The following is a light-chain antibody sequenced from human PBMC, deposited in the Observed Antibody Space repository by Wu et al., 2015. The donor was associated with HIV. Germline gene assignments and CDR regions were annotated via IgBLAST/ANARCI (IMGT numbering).Light chain of an antibody. CDR3: QQRSDWPPYS. CDR1: QEISRY. V-gene: IGKV3-11*01. Sequence: VLTQSPATLSLSPGERATLSCRASQEISRYLAWYQQKPDQAPKLIIFDASRRATGIPSRFSGSGSGTDFTLTISNLQPEDVAVYYCQQRSDWPPYSFGQGTKVE. J-gene: IGKJ2*03. CDR2: DAS.